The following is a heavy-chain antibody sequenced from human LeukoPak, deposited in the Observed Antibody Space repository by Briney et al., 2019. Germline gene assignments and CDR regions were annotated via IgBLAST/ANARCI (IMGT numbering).Heavy chain of an antibody. V-gene: IGHV1-69*02. D-gene: IGHD2-15*01. J-gene: IGHJ4*02. CDR1: GGTFSSYT. CDR3: ARAYCSGGSCYVTYFDY. CDR2: IIPILGIA. Sequence: SVKVSCKASGGTFSSYTISWVRQAPGQGLEWTGRIIPILGIANYAQKFQGRVTITADKSTSTAYMELSSLRSEDTAVYYCARAYCSGGSCYVTYFDYWGQGTLVTVSS.